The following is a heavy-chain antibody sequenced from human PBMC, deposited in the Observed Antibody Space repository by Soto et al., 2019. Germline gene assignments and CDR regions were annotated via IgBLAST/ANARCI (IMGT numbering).Heavy chain of an antibody. Sequence: QVQLVESGGGVVQPGRSLRLSCAASGFTFSSYGMHWVRQAPGKGLEWVAVISYDGSNKYYADSVKGRFTISRDNSKNTLYLQMNRLRAEDTAVYYCAKAPPVYYDSSGRYYYGMDVWGQGTTVTVSS. CDR3: AKAPPVYYDSSGRYYYGMDV. CDR2: ISYDGSNK. CDR1: GFTFSSYG. V-gene: IGHV3-30*18. J-gene: IGHJ6*02. D-gene: IGHD3-22*01.